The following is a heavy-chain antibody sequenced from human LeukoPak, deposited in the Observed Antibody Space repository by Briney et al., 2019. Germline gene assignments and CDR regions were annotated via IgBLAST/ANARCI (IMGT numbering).Heavy chain of an antibody. J-gene: IGHJ6*02. CDR1: GFTFDNHA. CDR3: ARDTSFNYGAHAMDV. Sequence: SGGSLRLSCAASGFTFDNHAMNWVRQAPGKGLEWVLGISGSGVNTYYADSVKGRFTISRDNSKNTLYLQLNSLRGEDTAIYYCARDTSFNYGAHAMDVWGQGTTVTVSS. CDR2: ISGSGVNT. D-gene: IGHD4/OR15-4a*01. V-gene: IGHV3-23*01.